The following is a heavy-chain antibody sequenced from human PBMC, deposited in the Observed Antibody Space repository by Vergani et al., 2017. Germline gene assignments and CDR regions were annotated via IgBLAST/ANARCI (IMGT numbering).Heavy chain of an antibody. V-gene: IGHV3-66*02. Sequence: ELQLVESGGGLVEPGGYLRLSCSASGSTVSGNYMTWVRQAPGKGLEWVSHLYSRDETYFADSVKGRVTISRDTSKTTLHLQINNLSVEDTAVYYCARENYLGSGNYVDPWGQGTLVTVSS. CDR1: GSTVSGNY. CDR2: LYSRDET. D-gene: IGHD3-10*01. J-gene: IGHJ5*02. CDR3: ARENYLGSGNYVDP.